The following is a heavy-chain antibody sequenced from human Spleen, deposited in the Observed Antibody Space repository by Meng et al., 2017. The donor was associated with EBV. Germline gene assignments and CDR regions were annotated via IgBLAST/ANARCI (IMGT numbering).Heavy chain of an antibody. CDR2: IYYSGST. CDR1: GGSISSGGYY. V-gene: IGHV4-30-4*01. J-gene: IGHJ4*02. CDR3: ARTAMVRYFDY. Sequence: QVQLLESGPGLVKPSQTLSLTCADSGGSISSGGYYWSWSRQPPGKGLEWIGYIYYSGSTYYNPSLKSRVTISVDTSKNQFSLKLSSVTAADTAVYYCARTAMVRYFDYWGQGTLVTVSS. D-gene: IGHD5-18*01.